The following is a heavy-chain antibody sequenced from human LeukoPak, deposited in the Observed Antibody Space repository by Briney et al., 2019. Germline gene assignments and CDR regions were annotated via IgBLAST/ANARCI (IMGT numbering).Heavy chain of an antibody. CDR1: GFTVRTTY. Sequence: PGGSLRLSCAASGFTVRTTYMTWVRQAPGKGLEWVSVIYSGGNTYYADSVKGRFTISRDNSKNTLYLEMNSLTVEDTAVYYCTKGRGGSSNWGSDYWGQGTQVTVSS. D-gene: IGHD7-27*01. CDR3: TKGRGGSSNWGSDY. J-gene: IGHJ4*02. CDR2: IYSGGNT. V-gene: IGHV3-66*01.